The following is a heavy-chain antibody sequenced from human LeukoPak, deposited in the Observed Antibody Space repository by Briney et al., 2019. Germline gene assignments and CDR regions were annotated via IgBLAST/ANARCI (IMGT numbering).Heavy chain of an antibody. CDR2: ISYDGSNK. Sequence: PGGSLRLSCAASGFTFSTYGMHWVRQAPGKGLEWVAVISYDGSNKYYADSVKGRFTISRDNSKNTLYLQMNSLRAEDTAVYYCRDETVGATSSGDYWGQGTLVTVSS. CDR3: RDETVGATSSGDY. D-gene: IGHD1-26*01. CDR1: GFTFSTYG. J-gene: IGHJ4*02. V-gene: IGHV3-30*03.